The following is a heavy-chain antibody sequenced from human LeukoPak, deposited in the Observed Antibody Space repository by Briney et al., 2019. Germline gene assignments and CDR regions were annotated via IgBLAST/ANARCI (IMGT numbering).Heavy chain of an antibody. CDR2: IYYSGST. V-gene: IGHV4-59*01. D-gene: IGHD6-13*01. Sequence: SETLPLTCTVSGGSISSYYWSWIRQPPGKGLEWIGYIYYSGSTNYNPSLKSRVTISVDTSKNQFSLKLSSVTAADTAVYYCARVGGGSSSWYIRPQLYYFDYWGQGTLVTVSS. CDR3: ARVGGGSSSWYIRPQLYYFDY. CDR1: GGSISSYY. J-gene: IGHJ4*02.